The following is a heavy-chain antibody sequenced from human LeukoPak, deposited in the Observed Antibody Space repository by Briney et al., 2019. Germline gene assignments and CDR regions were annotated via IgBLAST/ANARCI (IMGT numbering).Heavy chain of an antibody. V-gene: IGHV4-38-2*02. CDR2: VYHSGST. Sequence: SETLSLTCTVSGYSVINGYYWGWIRQPPGKGLEWVASVYHSGSTNYSPSLKGRVTISLDTSKNQLSLKLTSVTAADTAAYYCARGNNGYDVWSQGNLVTVSS. CDR1: GYSVINGYY. J-gene: IGHJ4*02. D-gene: IGHD5-12*01. CDR3: ARGNNGYDV.